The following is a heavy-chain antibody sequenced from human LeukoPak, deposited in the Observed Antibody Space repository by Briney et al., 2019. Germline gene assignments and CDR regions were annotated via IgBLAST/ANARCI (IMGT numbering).Heavy chain of an antibody. CDR2: IIPIFGTA. V-gene: IGHV1-69*06. Sequence: SVKVSCKASGYTFTTYAMNWVRQAPGQGLEWMGGIIPIFGTANYAQKFQGRVTITADKSTSTAYMELSSLRSEDTAVYYCARGFRYGSGEKFDYWGQGTLVTVSS. CDR3: ARGFRYGSGEKFDY. D-gene: IGHD3-10*01. J-gene: IGHJ4*02. CDR1: GYTFTTYA.